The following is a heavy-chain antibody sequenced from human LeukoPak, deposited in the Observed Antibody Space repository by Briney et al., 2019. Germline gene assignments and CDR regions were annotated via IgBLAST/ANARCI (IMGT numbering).Heavy chain of an antibody. CDR3: AKDRITIFGVVMDQ. V-gene: IGHV3-23*01. CDR2: ISGPGDHT. J-gene: IGHJ4*02. Sequence: GSLRLSCAASGFTFSRYAMTWVRQTPGKGLEWVSSISGPGDHTYYADSVKGRFTISRDNSENALYLQMNSLRADDTAVYYCAKDRITIFGVVMDQWGQGTLVTVSS. CDR1: GFTFSRYA. D-gene: IGHD3-3*01.